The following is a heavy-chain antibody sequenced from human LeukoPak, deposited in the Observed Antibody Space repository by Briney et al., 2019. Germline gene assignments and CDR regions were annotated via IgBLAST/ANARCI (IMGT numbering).Heavy chain of an antibody. Sequence: TSETLSLTCTVSGGSISSYYWSWIRQPPGKGLEWIGYIYYSGSTNYNPSLKSRDTISVDTSKNQFSLKLSSVTAADTAVYYCARRAPYSYEWSTLDYWGQGTLVTVSS. CDR1: GGSISSYY. J-gene: IGHJ4*02. D-gene: IGHD5-18*01. V-gene: IGHV4-59*08. CDR3: ARRAPYSYEWSTLDY. CDR2: IYYSGST.